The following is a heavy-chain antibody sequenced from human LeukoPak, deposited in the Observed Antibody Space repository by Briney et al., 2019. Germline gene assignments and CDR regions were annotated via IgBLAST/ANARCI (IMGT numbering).Heavy chain of an antibody. D-gene: IGHD1-14*01. CDR1: GGSISSGGYY. V-gene: IGHV4-31*03. J-gene: IGHJ4*02. Sequence: PSETLSLTCTVSGGSISSGGYYWSWIRQHPGKGLEWIGYIYYSGSTYYSPSLKSRVTISVDASKNQFSLKLSSVTAADTAVYYCASGTRGYFDYWGQGTLVTVSS. CDR3: ASGTRGYFDY. CDR2: IYYSGST.